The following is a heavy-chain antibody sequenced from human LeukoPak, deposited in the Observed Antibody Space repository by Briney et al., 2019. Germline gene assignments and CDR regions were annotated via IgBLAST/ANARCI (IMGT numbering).Heavy chain of an antibody. D-gene: IGHD2/OR15-2a*01. J-gene: IGHJ4*02. CDR3: AIEGPLGNSHFYY. CDR2: IWYEGSNK. CDR1: GFTFSSYS. Sequence: PGGSLRLSYAASGFTFSSYSMNWVRQAPGKGLEWVALIWYEGSNKYYTDSVKGRLTISRDNSKDTLFLQLNCLRAEDTAVYYCAIEGPLGNSHFYYWGQGTLFTVSS. V-gene: IGHV3-33*08.